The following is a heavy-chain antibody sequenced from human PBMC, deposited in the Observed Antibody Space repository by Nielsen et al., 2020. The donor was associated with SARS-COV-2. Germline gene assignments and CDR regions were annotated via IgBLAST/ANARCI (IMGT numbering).Heavy chain of an antibody. Sequence: GESLKISCAASGFTFSDYYMSWIRQAPGKGLEWVSYISSSGSTIYYADSVKGRFTISRDNAKNSLYLQMNSLRAEDTAVYYCARHWWGEDIVVVGYMDVWGKGTTVTVSS. D-gene: IGHD2-2*01. V-gene: IGHV3-11*01. CDR3: ARHWWGEDIVVVGYMDV. CDR1: GFTFSDYY. J-gene: IGHJ6*03. CDR2: ISSSGSTI.